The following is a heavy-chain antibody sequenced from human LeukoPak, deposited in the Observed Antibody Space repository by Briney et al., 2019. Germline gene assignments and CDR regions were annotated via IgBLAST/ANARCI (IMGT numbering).Heavy chain of an antibody. D-gene: IGHD1-26*01. J-gene: IGHJ6*03. CDR2: ISGNVDST. V-gene: IGHV3-23*01. Sequence: GGSLRLSCATSGFTFRSQAMSWVRQAPGKGLEWVSSISGNVDSTNYADSVKGRFTISRDNSKNTLDLQMNGLRAEDTAVYYCAKDSFREATTYSFYYYMDVWGKGTTVTVSS. CDR3: AKDSFREATTYSFYYYMDV. CDR1: GFTFRSQA.